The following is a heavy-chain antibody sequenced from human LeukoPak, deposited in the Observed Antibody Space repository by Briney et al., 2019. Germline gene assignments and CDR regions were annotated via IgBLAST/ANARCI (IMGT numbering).Heavy chain of an antibody. Sequence: GGSLRLSCAASGFTFSSYSMNWVRQAPGKGLEWVSSISSSSSYIYYADSVKGRFTISRDNAKNSLYLQMNSLRAEVTAVYYCARDRDYYDSSGKLRDWGQGTLVTVSS. CDR1: GFTFSSYS. CDR3: ARDRDYYDSSGKLRD. CDR2: ISSSSSYI. V-gene: IGHV3-21*01. D-gene: IGHD3-22*01. J-gene: IGHJ4*02.